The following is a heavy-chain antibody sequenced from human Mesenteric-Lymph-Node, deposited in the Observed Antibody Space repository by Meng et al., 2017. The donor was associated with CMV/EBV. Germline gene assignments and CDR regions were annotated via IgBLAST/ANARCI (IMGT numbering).Heavy chain of an antibody. V-gene: IGHV1-69*06. Sequence: KAYGGTFSSYAINWVRQAPGKGLEWMGGINPIFGTANYARKFQGRITITADKSTSTAYMELSSLRSEDTAVYYCARVQLELYYFDYWGQGTLVTVSS. CDR1: GGTFSSYA. D-gene: IGHD1-1*01. J-gene: IGHJ4*02. CDR3: ARVQLELYYFDY. CDR2: INPIFGTA.